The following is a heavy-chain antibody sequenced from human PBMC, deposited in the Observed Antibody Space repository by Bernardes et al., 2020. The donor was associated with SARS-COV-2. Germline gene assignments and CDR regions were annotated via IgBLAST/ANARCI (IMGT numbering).Heavy chain of an antibody. Sequence: GGSLRLSCAASGFTFSSYSMNWVRQAPGKGLEWVSYISSSSSTIYYADSVKGRFTISRDNAKNSLYLQMNSLRDEDTAVYYCASGEPLYYYYYGMDVWGQGTTVTVSS. J-gene: IGHJ6*02. CDR1: GFTFSSYS. CDR3: ASGEPLYYYYYGMDV. CDR2: ISSSSSTI. V-gene: IGHV3-48*02.